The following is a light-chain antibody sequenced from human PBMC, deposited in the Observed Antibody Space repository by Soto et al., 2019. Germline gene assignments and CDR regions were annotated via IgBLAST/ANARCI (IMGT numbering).Light chain of an antibody. J-gene: IGLJ1*01. CDR2: DVS. CDR1: SSDVGGYNY. V-gene: IGLV2-14*01. CDR3: SSYTSSSTLVV. Sequence: QSVLTQPASVSGSPGQSITISCTGTSSDVGGYNYVSWYQQHPGKAPKLMIYDVSNRPSRVSNRFSGSKSGNTASLTISGLQAEDEADYYCSSYTSSSTLVVFGTGTKVTVL.